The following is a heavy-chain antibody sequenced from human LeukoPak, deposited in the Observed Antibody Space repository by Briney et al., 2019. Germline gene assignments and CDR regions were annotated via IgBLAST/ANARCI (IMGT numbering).Heavy chain of an antibody. J-gene: IGHJ3*02. D-gene: IGHD5-12*01. CDR2: IRIKTYSQTT. CDR3: SRNSGTLTGYPFDI. V-gene: IGHV3-49*03. Sequence: GGSLRLSCTASGFIFRDHAMSWFRQAPGKGPEWVGFIRIKTYSQTTEYAASVKGGFTISRDDSTSIAYLQMNSLKTDDTAVYYCSRNSGTLTGYPFDIWGQGTMVTVSS. CDR1: GFIFRDHA.